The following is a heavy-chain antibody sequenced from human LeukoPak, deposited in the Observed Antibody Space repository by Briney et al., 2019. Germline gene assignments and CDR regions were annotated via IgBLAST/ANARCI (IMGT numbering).Heavy chain of an antibody. D-gene: IGHD3/OR15-3a*01. CDR3: ARDWTKPGYFDY. CDR2: IYYSGST. Sequence: SETLSLTCTVSGVSISSSSYYWGWIRQPPGKGLEWIGSIYYSGSTYYNPSLKSRVTISVDTSKNQFSLKLSSVTAADTAVYYCARDWTKPGYFDYWGQGTLVTVSS. V-gene: IGHV4-39*07. J-gene: IGHJ4*02. CDR1: GVSISSSSYY.